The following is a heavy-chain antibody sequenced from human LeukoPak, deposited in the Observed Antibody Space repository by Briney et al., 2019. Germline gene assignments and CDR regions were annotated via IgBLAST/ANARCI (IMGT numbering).Heavy chain of an antibody. D-gene: IGHD2-2*01. CDR1: GGSISSYY. CDR2: IYTSGST. Sequence: PSETLSLTCTVSGGSISSYYWSWIRQPAGKGLEWIGRIYTSGSTNYNPSLKSRVTMSVDTSKNQFSLKLSSVTAADTAVYYCARVVGCSSTSCYPHYYYYMDVWGKGTTVTVSS. V-gene: IGHV4-4*07. J-gene: IGHJ6*03. CDR3: ARVVGCSSTSCYPHYYYYMDV.